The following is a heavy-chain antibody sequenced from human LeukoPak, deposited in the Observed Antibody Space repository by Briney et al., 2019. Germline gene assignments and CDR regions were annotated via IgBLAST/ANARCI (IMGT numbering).Heavy chain of an antibody. CDR3: AREVPRVWNFDL. V-gene: IGHV4-30-4*01. CDR1: GGSISSGDYY. J-gene: IGHJ2*01. Sequence: SQTLSLTCTVSGGSISSGDYYWSWIRQPPGTGLEWIGYIYYSGSTYYNPSLKSRVTISVDTSKNQFSLKLNSVTAADTAVYYCAREVPRVWNFDLWGRGTLVTVSS. CDR2: IYYSGST.